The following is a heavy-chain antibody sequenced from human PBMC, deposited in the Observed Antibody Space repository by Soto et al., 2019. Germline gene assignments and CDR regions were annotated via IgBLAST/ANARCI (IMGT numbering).Heavy chain of an antibody. J-gene: IGHJ6*02. CDR3: ARAGAAPYYYYGMDV. V-gene: IGHV1-18*01. Sequence: QVQLVQSGAEVRKPGASVKVSCKASGYTFSTSGMSWLRQAPGQGLEWMGWSSTYNGDTNDAPKFQDRVTMTSDTSTNTVYMELRSLRSDDTSVYYCARAGAAPYYYYGMDVWGQGTRVTVSS. CDR1: GYTFSTSG. CDR2: SSTYNGDT. D-gene: IGHD2-15*01.